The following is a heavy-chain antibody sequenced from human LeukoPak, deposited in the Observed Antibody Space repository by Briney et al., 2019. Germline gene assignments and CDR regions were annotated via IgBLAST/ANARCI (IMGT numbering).Heavy chain of an antibody. V-gene: IGHV4-59*08. CDR2: IYYSGKT. J-gene: IGHJ4*02. CDR3: ARRDSSGYYSA. Sequence: KPSETLSLTCTVSGGSISSYYWSWIRQPPGKGREWIGYIYYSGKTNYNSSLKSRVTISVDTSKNQFSLNLSSVTAADTAVYYCARRDSSGYYSAWGQGTLVTVSS. CDR1: GGSISSYY. D-gene: IGHD3-22*01.